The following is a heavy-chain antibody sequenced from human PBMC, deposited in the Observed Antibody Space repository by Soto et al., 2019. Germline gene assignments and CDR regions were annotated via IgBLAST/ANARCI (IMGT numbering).Heavy chain of an antibody. CDR1: GASISSSY. CDR3: ARGYYDSRGQSNTFDI. Sequence: SETLSLTCTVSGASISSSYWSWIRQSPGKGLEWIGYVYYSGSTNYNPSLKSRVTISVDTSKNRFSLELSSVTAADTAVYYCARGYYDSRGQSNTFDIGGQGTMVTGS. V-gene: IGHV4-59*01. D-gene: IGHD3-22*01. CDR2: VYYSGST. J-gene: IGHJ3*02.